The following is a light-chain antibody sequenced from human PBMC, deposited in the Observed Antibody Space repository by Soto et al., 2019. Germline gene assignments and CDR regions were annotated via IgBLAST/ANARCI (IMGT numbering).Light chain of an antibody. CDR2: DVS. Sequence: QSALTQPRSVSGSPGQSVTISCTGTNSDVGGYNYVSWYQQHPDKAPKVMIYDVSTRPSGVPDRFSGSKSGNTASLTISGLQAEDEADYYCCSYAGSNTLVFGGGTQLTVL. CDR3: CSYAGSNTLV. CDR1: NSDVGGYNY. J-gene: IGLJ2*01. V-gene: IGLV2-11*01.